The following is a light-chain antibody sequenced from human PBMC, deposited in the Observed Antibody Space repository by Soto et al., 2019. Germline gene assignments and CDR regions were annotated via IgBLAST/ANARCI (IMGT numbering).Light chain of an antibody. Sequence: DIQMTQSPSSLSASVGDRVTITCRASQSIANFLNWYQQKPGKAPKLLIYAASSLQSGVPSRFSGSGSGTDFILTISSLQPEDFATYYCHQTDTIPETFGQGTKVEIK. J-gene: IGKJ1*01. CDR2: AAS. V-gene: IGKV1-39*01. CDR1: QSIANF. CDR3: HQTDTIPET.